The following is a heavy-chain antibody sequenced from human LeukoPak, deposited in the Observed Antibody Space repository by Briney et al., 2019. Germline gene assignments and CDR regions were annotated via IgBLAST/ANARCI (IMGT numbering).Heavy chain of an antibody. D-gene: IGHD3-3*01. CDR3: ARGYDF. V-gene: IGHV4-34*01. J-gene: IGHJ4*02. CDR2: INHSGST. Sequence: SETLSLTCAVYGGSFSGYYWSWIRQPPGKGPEWIGEINHSGSTNYNPSLKSRVTISVDTSKNQFSLKLSSVTAADTAVYYCARGYDFWSQGTLVTVSS. CDR1: GGSFSGYY.